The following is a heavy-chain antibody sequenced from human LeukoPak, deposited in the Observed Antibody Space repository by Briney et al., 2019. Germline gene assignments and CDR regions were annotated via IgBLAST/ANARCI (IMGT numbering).Heavy chain of an antibody. D-gene: IGHD3-16*02. J-gene: IGHJ4*02. Sequence: GASVKVSCKCSNYSFTNFGISWVRQAPGQGLAWMGWISAYNDNTIYAQKFQGRITMTTDTSTSTAYMELRTLRSDDTAVYYCARDEYDYAWGNYRYYFDYWGQGTLVTVSS. CDR2: ISAYNDNT. CDR3: ARDEYDYAWGNYRYYFDY. CDR1: NYSFTNFG. V-gene: IGHV1-18*01.